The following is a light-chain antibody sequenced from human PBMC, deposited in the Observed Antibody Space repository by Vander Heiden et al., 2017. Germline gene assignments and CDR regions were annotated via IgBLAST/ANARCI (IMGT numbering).Light chain of an antibody. V-gene: IGKV1-39*01. CDR3: QQSYSTPWT. CDR1: QSISSY. J-gene: IGKJ1*01. CDR2: AAS. Sequence: DIQMTQSPSSLSASVGDRVTIPCRASQSISSYLNWYQQKPGKAPKLLIYAASSLQSGVPSRFSGSGSGTDFTPTISSLQPEDFATYYCQQSYSTPWTFGQGTKVEIK.